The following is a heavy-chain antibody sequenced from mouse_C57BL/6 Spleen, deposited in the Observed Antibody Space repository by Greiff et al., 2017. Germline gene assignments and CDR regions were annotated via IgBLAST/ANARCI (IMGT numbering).Heavy chain of an antibody. D-gene: IGHD2-5*01. CDR2: ISDGGSYT. CDR1: GFTFSSYA. V-gene: IGHV5-4*01. J-gene: IGHJ2*01. CDR3: ARDRDSNYDYFDY. Sequence: DVMLVESGGGLVKPGGSLKLSCAASGFTFSSYAMSWVRQTPEKRLEWVATISDGGSYTYYPDNVKGRFAISRDNAKNNLYLQMSHLKSEDTAMYYCARDRDSNYDYFDYWGQGTTLTVSS.